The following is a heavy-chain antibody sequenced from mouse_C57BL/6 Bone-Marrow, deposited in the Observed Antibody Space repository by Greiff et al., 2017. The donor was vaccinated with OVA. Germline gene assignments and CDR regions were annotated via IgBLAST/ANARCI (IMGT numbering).Heavy chain of an antibody. CDR3: ARSGITTVEGDFAMDY. V-gene: IGHV1-55*01. D-gene: IGHD1-1*01. CDR2: IYPGSGRT. J-gene: IGHJ4*01. CDR1: GYTFTSYW. Sequence: VQLQQPGAELVKPGASVKMSCKASGYTFTSYWITWVKQRPGQGLEWIGDIYPGSGRTNYNEKFKSKATLTVDTSSSTASMQLSSLTSEDSAVYYGARSGITTVEGDFAMDYWGQGTSVTVSS.